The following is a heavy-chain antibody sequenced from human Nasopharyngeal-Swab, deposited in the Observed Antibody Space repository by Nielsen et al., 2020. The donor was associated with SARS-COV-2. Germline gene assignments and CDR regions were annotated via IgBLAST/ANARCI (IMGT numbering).Heavy chain of an antibody. CDR1: GFTFSSYT. V-gene: IGHV3-64D*06. Sequence: GESLKISCSASGFTFSSYTMHWVRQAPGKGLEHVSAISSNGGSTYYADSVKGRFTISRDNSKNTLNLQMSSLRAKDTAVYYCVKDRGAHSVVVVAASWGQGTLVTVSS. D-gene: IGHD2-15*01. CDR2: ISSNGGST. J-gene: IGHJ4*02. CDR3: VKDRGAHSVVVVAAS.